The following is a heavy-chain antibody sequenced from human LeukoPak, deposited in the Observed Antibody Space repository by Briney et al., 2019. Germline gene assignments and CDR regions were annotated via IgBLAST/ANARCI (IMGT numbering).Heavy chain of an antibody. CDR3: ARDRASSSTEYYFDY. CDR1: GGSISSSSYY. D-gene: IGHD6-6*01. J-gene: IGHJ4*02. V-gene: IGHV4-39*07. CDR2: IYYSGST. Sequence: SETLSLTCTVSGGSISSSSYYWGCIRQPPGKGLEWIGSIYYSGSTYYNPSLKSRVTISVDTSKNQFSLKLSFVTAADTAVYYCARDRASSSTEYYFDYWGQGTLVTVSS.